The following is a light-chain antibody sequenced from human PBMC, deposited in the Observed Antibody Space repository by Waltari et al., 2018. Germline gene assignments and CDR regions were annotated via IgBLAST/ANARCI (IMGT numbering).Light chain of an antibody. Sequence: DIQMTKSPSTLCASVGDRFTITCRASQSISNWLAWYQQKPGKAPNLLIYKASTLESGVPSRFSGSGSGTEFTLTISSLQPDDFATYYCQQYNSYSLLTFGGGTKVEIK. CDR1: QSISNW. V-gene: IGKV1-5*03. CDR3: QQYNSYSLLT. J-gene: IGKJ4*01. CDR2: KAS.